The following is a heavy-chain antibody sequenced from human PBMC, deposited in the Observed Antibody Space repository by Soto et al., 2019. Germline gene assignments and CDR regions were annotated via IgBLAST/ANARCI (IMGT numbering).Heavy chain of an antibody. CDR3: ARLTRYYRPPYYFDY. Sequence: PSETLSLTCAVYGGSFSGYYWSWIRQPPGKGLEWIGEINHSGSTNYNPSLKSRVTISVDTSKNQFSLKLSSVTAADTAVYYCARLTRYYRPPYYFDYWGQGTLVTVS. J-gene: IGHJ4*02. D-gene: IGHD3-9*01. V-gene: IGHV4-34*01. CDR1: GGSFSGYY. CDR2: INHSGST.